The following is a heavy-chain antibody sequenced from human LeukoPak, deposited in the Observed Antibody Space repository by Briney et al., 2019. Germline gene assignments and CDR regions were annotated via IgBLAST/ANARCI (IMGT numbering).Heavy chain of an antibody. CDR1: GVSISSSSYH. CDR3: ARRFAPFPHTYYYGSGSPLNAFDI. CDR2: IYYSGST. V-gene: IGHV4-39*01. J-gene: IGHJ3*02. Sequence: PSETLSLTCTVSGVSISSSSYHWDWIRQPPGKGLEWIGSIYYSGSTYYNPSLKSRVTISVDTSKNQFSLKLSSVAATDTAVYYCARRFAPFPHTYYYGSGSPLNAFDIWGQGTMVTVSS. D-gene: IGHD3-10*01.